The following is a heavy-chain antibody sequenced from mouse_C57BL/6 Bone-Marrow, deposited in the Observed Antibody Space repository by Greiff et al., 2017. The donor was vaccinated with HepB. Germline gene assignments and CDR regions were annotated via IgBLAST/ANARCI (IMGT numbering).Heavy chain of an antibody. D-gene: IGHD2-12*01. Sequence: QVHVKQSGPELVKPGASVKISCKASGYAFSSSWMNWVKQRPGKGLEWIGRIYPGDGDTNYNGKFKGKATLTADKSSSTAYMQLSSLTSEDSAVCFCARGLRRGYAMDYWGQGTSVTVSS. CDR3: ARGLRRGYAMDY. J-gene: IGHJ4*01. CDR1: GYAFSSSW. V-gene: IGHV1-82*01. CDR2: IYPGDGDT.